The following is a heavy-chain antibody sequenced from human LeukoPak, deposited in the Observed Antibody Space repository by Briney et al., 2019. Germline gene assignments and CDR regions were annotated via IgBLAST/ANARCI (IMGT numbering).Heavy chain of an antibody. V-gene: IGHV3-23*01. CDR1: GFTSSSYA. Sequence: PGGSLRLSCAASGFTSSSYAMSWVRQAPGKGLEWVSAISGSGGSTYYADSVKGRFTISRDNSKNTLYLQMNSLRAEDTAVYYCAKDPGCSSTSCYKDGAFDIWGQGTMVTVSS. J-gene: IGHJ3*02. D-gene: IGHD2-2*02. CDR2: ISGSGGST. CDR3: AKDPGCSSTSCYKDGAFDI.